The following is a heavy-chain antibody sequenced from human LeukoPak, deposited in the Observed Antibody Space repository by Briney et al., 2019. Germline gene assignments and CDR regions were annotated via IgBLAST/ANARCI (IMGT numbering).Heavy chain of an antibody. J-gene: IGHJ4*02. CDR3: ARGSCSGGSCPYDF. CDR1: GFSFSNHG. CDR2: VTYDGNHK. D-gene: IGHD2-15*01. V-gene: IGHV3-33*05. Sequence: GGSLRLSCAASGFSFSNHGMNWVRQAPGKGLEWVAVVTYDGNHKNYADSVKRRFTISRDNSKNTLYLQMNSLRAEDTAVFYCARGSCSGGSCPYDFWGQGTLVTVSS.